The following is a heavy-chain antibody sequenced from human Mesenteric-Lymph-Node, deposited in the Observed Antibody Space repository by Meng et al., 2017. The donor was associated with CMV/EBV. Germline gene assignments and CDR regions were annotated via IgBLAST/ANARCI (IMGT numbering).Heavy chain of an antibody. J-gene: IGHJ4*02. CDR1: GFTFSTYG. CDR2: IWYDGSNK. D-gene: IGHD5-18*01. V-gene: IGHV3-33*06. CDR3: AKEDTAMAHYFDC. Sequence: GESLKISCAASGFTFSTYGMHWVRQVPGKGLEWVAVIWYDGSNKYYADSVKGRFTISRDNSKNTVYLEMNSLRAEDTAMYYCAKEDTAMAHYFDCWGQGTLVTVSS.